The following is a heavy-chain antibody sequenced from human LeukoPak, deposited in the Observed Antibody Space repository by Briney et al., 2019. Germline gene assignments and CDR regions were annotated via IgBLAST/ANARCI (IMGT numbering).Heavy chain of an antibody. Sequence: SETLSLTCTVSGGSISGYYWSWIRQPAGKGLEWIGRIYTSGSPNYNPSLKSRVTMSVDTSKNQFSLKLSSVTAADTAVYYCARVRYSGSYRLFDYWGQGTLVTVSS. V-gene: IGHV4-4*07. CDR3: ARVRYSGSYRLFDY. J-gene: IGHJ4*02. D-gene: IGHD1-26*01. CDR2: IYTSGSP. CDR1: GGSISGYY.